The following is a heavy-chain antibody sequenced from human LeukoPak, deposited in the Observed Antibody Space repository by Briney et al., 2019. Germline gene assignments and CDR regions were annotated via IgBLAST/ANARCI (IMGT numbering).Heavy chain of an antibody. Sequence: ASVKVSCKASGYTFTSYGISWVRQAPGQGLEWMGWISAYNGNTNYAQKLQGRVTMTTDTSTSTAYMELRSLRSDDTAVYYCARLKCISTTCPSRYVMDAWGQGTTVTVSS. CDR2: ISAYNGNT. D-gene: IGHD2-2*01. CDR3: ARLKCISTTCPSRYVMDA. V-gene: IGHV1-18*01. J-gene: IGHJ6*02. CDR1: GYTFTSYG.